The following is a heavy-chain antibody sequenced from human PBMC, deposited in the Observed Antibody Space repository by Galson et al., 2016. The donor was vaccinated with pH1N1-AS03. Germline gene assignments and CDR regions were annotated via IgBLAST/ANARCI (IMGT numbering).Heavy chain of an antibody. D-gene: IGHD3-3*01. CDR1: GGSIRGSNYY. CDR2: LYYTETT. CDR3: ARHATTRSEVFGVPFYPYYDTDV. J-gene: IGHJ6*03. Sequence: ETLSPTCTASGGSIRGSNYYWGWTRQTPGKGLEWIGSLYYTETTFYTPSLKSRATMSVAKTKNQLSLSLSSVTAADTAMYYCARHATTRSEVFGVPFYPYYDTDVWGKGTTVTVSS. V-gene: IGHV4-39*01.